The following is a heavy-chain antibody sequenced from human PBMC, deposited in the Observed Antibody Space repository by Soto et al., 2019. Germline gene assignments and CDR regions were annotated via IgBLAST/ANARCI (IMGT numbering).Heavy chain of an antibody. CDR3: ARDGVGVVPAAIRFDY. CDR1: GFTFSSYA. J-gene: IGHJ4*02. D-gene: IGHD2-2*01. Sequence: QVQLVESGGGVVQPGRSLRLSCATSGFTFSSYAIHWVRQAPGNGLEWVAVISYDGSNKNYADSVKGRFTISRDNSKNTVDLQMSSLSAEDTSVYYCARDGVGVVPAAIRFDYWGQGTLVTVSS. CDR2: ISYDGSNK. V-gene: IGHV3-30-3*01.